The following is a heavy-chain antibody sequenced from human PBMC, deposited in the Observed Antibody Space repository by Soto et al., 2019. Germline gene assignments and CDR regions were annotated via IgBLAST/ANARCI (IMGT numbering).Heavy chain of an antibody. J-gene: IGHJ3*02. V-gene: IGHV1-46*01. Sequence: QVQLVQSGAEVKKPGASVKVSCKASGYTFTSYYMHWVRQAPGQGLEWMGIINPSGGSTSYAQKFQGRVTMTRDTSTSTVYMELSSLRSEDAAVYYCARALGGTPDAFEIWGQGTMVTVSS. CDR1: GYTFTSYY. D-gene: IGHD1-7*01. CDR2: INPSGGST. CDR3: ARALGGTPDAFEI.